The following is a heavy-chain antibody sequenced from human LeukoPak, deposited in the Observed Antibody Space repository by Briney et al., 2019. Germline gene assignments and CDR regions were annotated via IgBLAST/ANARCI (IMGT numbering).Heavy chain of an antibody. CDR2: IYTSGSS. CDR1: GGSISSGSYY. Sequence: SETLSLTCTVSGGSISSGSYYWSWIRQPAGKGLEWIGRIYTSGSSNYNPSLKSRVTMSVDTSKNQFSLKLNSVTAADTAVYYCARDSSRTFDYWGQGTLVTVSS. CDR3: ARDSSRTFDY. J-gene: IGHJ4*02. D-gene: IGHD6-13*01. V-gene: IGHV4-61*02.